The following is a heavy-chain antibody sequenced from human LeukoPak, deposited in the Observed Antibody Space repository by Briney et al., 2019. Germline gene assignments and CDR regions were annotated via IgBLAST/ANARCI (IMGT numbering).Heavy chain of an antibody. CDR1: GYTFTSYY. J-gene: IGHJ3*02. CDR3: AAAGVYGSDAFDI. V-gene: IGHV1-46*01. CDR2: INPSGGST. D-gene: IGHD3-10*01. Sequence: ASVKVSCKASGYTFTSYYMHWVRQAPGQGLEWMGIINPSGGSTSYAQKFQGRVTITRDMSTSTAYMELSSLRSEDTAVYYCAAAGVYGSDAFDIWGQGTMVTVSS.